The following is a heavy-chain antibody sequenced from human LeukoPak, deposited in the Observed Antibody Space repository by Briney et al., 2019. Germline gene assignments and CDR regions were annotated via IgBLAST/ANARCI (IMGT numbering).Heavy chain of an antibody. CDR2: ISAYNGNT. Sequence: GASVKVSCKASGYTFSSYGITWVRQAPGQGLEWMGWISAYNGNTHYAQKVQGRVTMTTDTSTSTAYMELRSLRSDDTAVYYCASGAYYFDFWGQGTTVTVSS. J-gene: IGHJ6*02. CDR1: GYTFSSYG. CDR3: ASGAYYFDF. D-gene: IGHD3-3*01. V-gene: IGHV1-18*01.